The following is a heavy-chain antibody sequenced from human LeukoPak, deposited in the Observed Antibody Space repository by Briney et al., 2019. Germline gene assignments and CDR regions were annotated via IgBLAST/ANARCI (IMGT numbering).Heavy chain of an antibody. CDR3: ARPRYYYDSSGYDYSYYFDY. D-gene: IGHD3-22*01. Sequence: SVKVSCKASGGTFSSYAISWVRQAPGQGLEWVGGVIPIFGTANYAQKFQGRVTITADESTSTAYMELSSLRSEDTAVYYCARPRYYYDSSGYDYSYYFDYWGQGTLVTVSS. CDR1: GGTFSSYA. J-gene: IGHJ4*02. V-gene: IGHV1-69*01. CDR2: VIPIFGTA.